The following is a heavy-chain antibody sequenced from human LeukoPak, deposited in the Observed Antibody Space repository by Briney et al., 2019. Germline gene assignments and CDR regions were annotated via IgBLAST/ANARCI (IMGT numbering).Heavy chain of an antibody. CDR2: IKKDGSDK. CDR1: GFTFSSYW. D-gene: IGHD4-17*01. V-gene: IGHV3-7*03. J-gene: IGHJ4*02. CDR3: TRGPTGPFDY. Sequence: GGSLRLSCAASGFTFSSYWMSWVRQAPGKGLEWVANIKKDGSDKYYVDSVKGRFTISRDNAKNSLYLQMNSLKTEDTAVYYCTRGPTGPFDYWGQGTLVTVSS.